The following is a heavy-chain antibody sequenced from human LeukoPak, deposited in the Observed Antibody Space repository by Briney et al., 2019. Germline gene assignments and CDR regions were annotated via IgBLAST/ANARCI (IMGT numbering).Heavy chain of an antibody. CDR1: GGSIRSTSYS. CDR2: ISYSGST. J-gene: IGHJ4*02. Sequence: PSETLSLTCTVSGGSIRSTSYSWGWIRQPPGQGLEWLGSISYSGSTYYHPSLKSRVTISVDTSKNQFSLRLSSVTAADTSVYYCAGRGDILTDYAFDYWGQGTLVAVSS. V-gene: IGHV4-39*01. CDR3: AGRGDILTDYAFDY. D-gene: IGHD3-9*01.